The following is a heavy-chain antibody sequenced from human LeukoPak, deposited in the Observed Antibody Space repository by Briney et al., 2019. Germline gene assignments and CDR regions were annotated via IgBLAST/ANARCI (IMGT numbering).Heavy chain of an antibody. CDR1: GGSISSYY. D-gene: IGHD6-13*01. CDR3: ARDFPHRYSSSWYPEGNWFDP. V-gene: IGHV4-59*01. CDR2: IYYSGST. J-gene: IGHJ5*02. Sequence: PSETLSLTCTVSGGSISSYYWSWIRQPPGKGLEWIGYIYYSGSTNYNPSLKSRVTISVDTSKNQFSLKLSSVTAADTAVYYCARDFPHRYSSSWYPEGNWFDPWGQGTLVTVSS.